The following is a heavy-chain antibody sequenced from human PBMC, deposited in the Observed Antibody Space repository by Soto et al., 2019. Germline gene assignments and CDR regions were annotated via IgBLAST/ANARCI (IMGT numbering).Heavy chain of an antibody. J-gene: IGHJ5*02. Sequence: ASVNVSCKASGYTFTRYTMNWVRQAPGQRLEWMGWINPDNGNTKSSQKFQDRVIITRDTSASTAYMDLSSLRSDDTAVYYCARMISENHSDWFDPWGQRTLVTVSA. CDR1: GYTFTRYT. CDR2: INPDNGNT. CDR3: ARMISENHSDWFDP. V-gene: IGHV1-3*01. D-gene: IGHD3-16*01.